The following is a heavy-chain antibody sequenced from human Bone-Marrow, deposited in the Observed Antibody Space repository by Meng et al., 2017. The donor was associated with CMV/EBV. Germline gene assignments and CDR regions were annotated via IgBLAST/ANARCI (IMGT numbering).Heavy chain of an antibody. J-gene: IGHJ6*02. CDR3: ARDARAGYDFWSGYRPYYYYYGMDV. CDR2: ISAYNGNT. Sequence: ASVKVSCKASGYTFTSYGISWVRQAPGQGLEWMGRISAYNGNTNYAQKLQGRVTMTTDTSTSTAYMELRSLRSDDTAVYYCARDARAGYDFWSGYRPYYYYYGMDVWGQGTTVTVSS. V-gene: IGHV1-18*01. D-gene: IGHD3-3*01. CDR1: GYTFTSYG.